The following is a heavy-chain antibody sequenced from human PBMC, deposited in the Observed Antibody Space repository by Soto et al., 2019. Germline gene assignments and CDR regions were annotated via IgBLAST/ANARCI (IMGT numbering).Heavy chain of an antibody. CDR2: ISHTGATS. Sequence: GGSLRLSCAASGVTFSNYAMTWVRRAPGKGLEWVSGISHTGATSYYADSVEGRFTISRDNSKDTLYLQMNSLRAEDTAVYYCAKVGSTWPKYYFDYWGQGTLVTVSS. V-gene: IGHV3-23*01. CDR1: GVTFSNYA. D-gene: IGHD6-13*01. CDR3: AKVGSTWPKYYFDY. J-gene: IGHJ4*02.